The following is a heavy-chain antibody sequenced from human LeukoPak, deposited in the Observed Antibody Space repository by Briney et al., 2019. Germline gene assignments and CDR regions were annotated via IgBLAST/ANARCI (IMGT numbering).Heavy chain of an antibody. J-gene: IGHJ4*02. Sequence: GGSLRLSCAASGFTFSGSAMHWVRQASGKGLEWVGRIRSKANSYATAYAASVKGRFTISRDDSKNTAYLQMNSLKTEDTAVYYCTRQGLPEEYWGQGTLVTVSS. CDR3: TRQGLPEEY. CDR1: GFTFSGSA. CDR2: IRSKANSYAT. V-gene: IGHV3-73*01.